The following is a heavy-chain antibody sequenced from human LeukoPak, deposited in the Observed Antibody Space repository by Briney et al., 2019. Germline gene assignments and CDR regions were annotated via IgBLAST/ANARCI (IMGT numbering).Heavy chain of an antibody. D-gene: IGHD3-3*01. CDR3: ARGRFGGRTYYYMDV. CDR1: GVPFSDYY. J-gene: IGHJ6*03. Sequence: SETLSLTCAVSGVPFSDYYWSWIRQPPGRGLEWIGETSHSGSANYMPSLKSRVTISVDMSKNQVSLRLISVTAADTAIYYCARGRFGGRTYYYMDVWARGTAVTVSS. CDR2: TSHSGSA. V-gene: IGHV4-34*01.